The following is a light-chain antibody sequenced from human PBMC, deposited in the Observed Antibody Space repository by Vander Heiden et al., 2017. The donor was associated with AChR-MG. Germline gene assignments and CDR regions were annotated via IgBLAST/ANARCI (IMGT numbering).Light chain of an antibody. CDR2: QDR. V-gene: IGLV3-1*01. J-gene: IGLJ2*01. Sequence: SYDLTQPPPGSVSPGQTASITCSGDKLGDKFVCWYQQKPGQSPLLVIYQDRKRPPGISERFSGSNSGNTATLAISGTQAMDEADYYCQVWDINTVLFGVGTKLTVL. CDR3: QVWDINTVL. CDR1: KLGDKF.